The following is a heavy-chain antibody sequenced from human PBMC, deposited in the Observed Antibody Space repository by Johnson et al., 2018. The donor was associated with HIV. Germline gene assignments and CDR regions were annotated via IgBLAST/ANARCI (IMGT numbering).Heavy chain of an antibody. V-gene: IGHV3-11*04. CDR2: ISSSGGTI. CDR1: RFTFSDYY. J-gene: IGHJ3*01. CDR3: ARAYTYGAFDL. Sequence: QVQLVESGGGLVKPGGSLRLSCAASRFTFSDYYMSWIRQTPGKGLEWVSYISSSGGTIYYADSVKGRFSISRDNAKNSLYLQMNSLRAEDTAVYYCARAYTYGAFDLWGQGTLVTVSS. D-gene: IGHD3-16*01.